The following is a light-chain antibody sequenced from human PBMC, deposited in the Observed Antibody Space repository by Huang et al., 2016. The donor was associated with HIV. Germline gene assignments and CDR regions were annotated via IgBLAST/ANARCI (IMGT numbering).Light chain of an antibody. Sequence: EIVMTQSPATLSVSPGERATLSCRASQSVSSNLAWYQHKPGQAPRRLIYGASTRATGIPARFGGSGSGTEFTLTSTSLQSEDSAVYYCEQYNNWPPGWTFGQGTEVEIK. V-gene: IGKV3-15*01. CDR2: GAS. CDR1: QSVSSN. J-gene: IGKJ1*01. CDR3: EQYNNWPPGWT.